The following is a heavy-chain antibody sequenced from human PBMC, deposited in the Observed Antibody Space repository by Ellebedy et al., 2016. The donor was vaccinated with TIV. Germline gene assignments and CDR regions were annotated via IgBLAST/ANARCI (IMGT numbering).Heavy chain of an antibody. Sequence: ASVKVSCXASGYTFTGYYMHWVRQAPGQGLEWMGWINPNSGGTNYAQKFQGRVTMTRDTSISTAYMELSRLRSDDTAVYYCARVAVGATTGAFDIWGQGTMVTVSS. CDR3: ARVAVGATTGAFDI. J-gene: IGHJ3*02. V-gene: IGHV1-2*02. CDR2: INPNSGGT. D-gene: IGHD1-26*01. CDR1: GYTFTGYY.